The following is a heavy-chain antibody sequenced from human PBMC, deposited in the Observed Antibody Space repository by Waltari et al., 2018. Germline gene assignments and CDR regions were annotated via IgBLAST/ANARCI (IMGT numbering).Heavy chain of an antibody. Sequence: EVRLVQSGAEVRKPGESLKISCKASGYNFTSHWIGWVRQMPGKGLEWMGIIYPCDSDTRNSPSFEVQVTISADRSINTAYLRWTSLKASDTAMFYCARLDTSDYYYKLGYWGQGSLVTVSS. D-gene: IGHD3-22*01. CDR2: IYPCDSDT. CDR1: GYNFTSHW. V-gene: IGHV5-51*01. CDR3: ARLDTSDYYYKLGY. J-gene: IGHJ4*02.